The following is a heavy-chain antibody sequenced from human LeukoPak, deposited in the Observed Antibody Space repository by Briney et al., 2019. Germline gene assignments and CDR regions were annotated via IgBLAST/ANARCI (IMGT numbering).Heavy chain of an antibody. D-gene: IGHD6-19*01. CDR1: GFTFSSYA. J-gene: IGHJ4*02. Sequence: GRSLRLSCAASGFTFSSYAMHWVRQAPGKGLEWVAVISYDGSNKYYADSVKGRFTISRDNSRNTLYLQMNSLRAEDTAVYYCARSSPQWLVLGLNFDYWGQGTLVTVSS. CDR2: ISYDGSNK. CDR3: ARSSPQWLVLGLNFDY. V-gene: IGHV3-30*04.